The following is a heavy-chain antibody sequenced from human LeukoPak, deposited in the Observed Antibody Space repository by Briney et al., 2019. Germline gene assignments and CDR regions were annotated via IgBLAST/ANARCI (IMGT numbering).Heavy chain of an antibody. J-gene: IGHJ4*02. CDR3: AKTRGYCSGGTCYCDY. CDR2: ISGSGDNT. D-gene: IGHD2-15*01. Sequence: GGSLRLSCAASGFTFSSYGMSWVRQAQGKGLEWVSAISGSGDNTYYADSVKGRFALSRDNSKNTVYLQMNSLRADDTAVYYCAKTRGYCSGGTCYCDYWGQGTLVTVSS. CDR1: GFTFSSYG. V-gene: IGHV3-23*01.